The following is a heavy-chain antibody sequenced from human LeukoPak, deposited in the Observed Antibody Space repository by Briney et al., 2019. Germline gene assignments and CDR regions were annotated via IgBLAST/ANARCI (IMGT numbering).Heavy chain of an antibody. V-gene: IGHV3-53*01. Sequence: GGSLRLSCAASGFTVSSNYMSWVRQAPGKGLEWVSVIYSGGSTYYADSVKGRFTISRDNSKNTLHLQMNSLRAEDTAVYYCARGEVRYYYYYYGMDVWGQGTTVTVSS. CDR1: GFTVSSNY. CDR2: IYSGGST. J-gene: IGHJ6*02. CDR3: ARGEVRYYYYYYGMDV.